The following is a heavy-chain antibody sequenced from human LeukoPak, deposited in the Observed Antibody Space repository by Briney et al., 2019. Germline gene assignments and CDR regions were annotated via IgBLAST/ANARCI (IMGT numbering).Heavy chain of an antibody. J-gene: IGHJ4*02. CDR3: AKDAFRDTSGYYSPFDY. Sequence: GGSLRLSCAASGFTFSDHYMDWVRQAPGKGLEWVGRTRNKANSYSTEYAASVKGRFTISRDESKNSLYLQMNSLKTEDTAVYYCAKDAFRDTSGYYSPFDYWGQGTQVTVSS. CDR1: GFTFSDHY. V-gene: IGHV3-72*01. D-gene: IGHD3-22*01. CDR2: TRNKANSYST.